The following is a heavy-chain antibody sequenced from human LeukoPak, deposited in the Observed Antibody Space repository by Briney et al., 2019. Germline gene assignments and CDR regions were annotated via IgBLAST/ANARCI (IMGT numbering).Heavy chain of an antibody. J-gene: IGHJ3*02. CDR2: IYYSGST. CDR1: GGSISSYY. D-gene: IGHD2/OR15-2a*01. V-gene: IGHV4-59*12. CDR3: ARDNNRAFDI. Sequence: SETLSLTCTVSGGSISSYYWSWIRQPPGKGLEWIGYIYYSGSTNYNPSLKSRVTISVDKSKNQFSLKLSSVTAADTAVYYCARDNNRAFDIWGQGTMVTVSS.